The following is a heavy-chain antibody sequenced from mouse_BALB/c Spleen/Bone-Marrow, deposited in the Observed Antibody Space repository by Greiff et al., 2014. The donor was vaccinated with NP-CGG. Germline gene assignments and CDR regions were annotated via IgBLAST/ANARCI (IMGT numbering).Heavy chain of an antibody. J-gene: IGHJ2*01. CDR3: ARDRYYDYYFDY. V-gene: IGHV2-9*02. CDR2: IWAGGST. CDR1: GFPLTNYG. Sequence: VQLVESGPGLVAPSQSLSITCTVSGFPLTNYGVHWVRQPPGKGLEWLGVIWAGGSTNYNSALMSRLSITKDNSKSQVFLKMNSLQTDDTAMYYCARDRYYDYYFDYWGRGTTLTVSS. D-gene: IGHD2-4*01.